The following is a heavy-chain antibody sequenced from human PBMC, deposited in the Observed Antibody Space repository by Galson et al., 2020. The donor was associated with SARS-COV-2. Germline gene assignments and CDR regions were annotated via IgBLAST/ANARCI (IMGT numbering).Heavy chain of an antibody. CDR1: GGSISSSNW. Sequence: LETLSLTCAVSGGSISSSNWWSWVRQPPGKGLEWIGEIYHSGSTNYNPSLKSRVTISVDKSKNQFSLKLSSVTAADTAVYYCARGGVWDFGVVIKAPYYYYGMDVWGQGTTVTVSS. CDR2: IYHSGST. V-gene: IGHV4-4*02. J-gene: IGHJ6*02. CDR3: ARGGVWDFGVVIKAPYYYYGMDV. D-gene: IGHD3-3*01.